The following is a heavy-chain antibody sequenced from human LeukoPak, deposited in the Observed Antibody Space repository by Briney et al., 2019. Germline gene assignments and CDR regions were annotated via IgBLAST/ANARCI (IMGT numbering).Heavy chain of an antibody. D-gene: IGHD6-13*01. CDR2: INPNTGNS. CDR1: GCTFTNYA. CDR3: ARVAAAGTLAPFDP. J-gene: IGHJ5*02. V-gene: IGHV7-4-1*02. Sequence: GASVKVSCKASGCTFTNYAMNWVRQAPGQGLEWMGWINPNTGNSTFAQGFTGRFVFSLDTSVSTAYLQISSLKAEDTAVYYCARVAAAGTLAPFDPWGQGTLVTVSS.